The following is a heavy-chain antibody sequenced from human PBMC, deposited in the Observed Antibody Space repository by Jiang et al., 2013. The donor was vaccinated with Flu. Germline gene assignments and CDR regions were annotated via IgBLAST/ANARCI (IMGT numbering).Heavy chain of an antibody. CDR1: GGSFSGYY. CDR3: AETRWAFDY. J-gene: IGHJ4*02. Sequence: LLKPSETLSLTCAVYGGSFSGYYWTWIRQPPGKGLEWIGEINHSGSTDYNPSLKSRVTMSVDTSKNQFSLKLSSVTAADTAVYYCAETRWAFDYWGQGTLVTVSS. CDR2: INHSGST. V-gene: IGHV4-34*01. D-gene: IGHD5-24*01.